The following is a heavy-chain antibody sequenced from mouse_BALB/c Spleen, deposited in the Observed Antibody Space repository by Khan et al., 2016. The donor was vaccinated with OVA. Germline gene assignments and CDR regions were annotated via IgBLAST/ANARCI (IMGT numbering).Heavy chain of an antibody. CDR3: AIYYNNDTGLAY. Sequence: QVQLKESGPGLVQPSQSLSITCTVSGFSLTSYGVHWVRQSPGKGLEWLGGIWSGGSTNYNEAFISRLNISKDNSKSQAFFKMNSLQTNDTSIYSCAIYYNNDTGLAYWGQGTLVTDSS. V-gene: IGHV2-4-1*01. D-gene: IGHD2-12*01. J-gene: IGHJ3*01. CDR2: IWSGGST. CDR1: GFSLTSYG.